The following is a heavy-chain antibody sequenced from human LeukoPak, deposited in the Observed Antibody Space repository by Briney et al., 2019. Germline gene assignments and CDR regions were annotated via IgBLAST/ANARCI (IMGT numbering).Heavy chain of an antibody. CDR3: ASNVGDSSGYLYFDY. CDR1: GYSFTSYW. J-gene: IGHJ4*02. Sequence: GESLKISCKGSGYSFTSYWIGWVRQMPGKGLEWMGIIYPGDSDTRYSPSFQGQVTISADKSISTAYLQWSSLKASDTAMYYCASNVGDSSGYLYFDYWGQGTLVTVSS. D-gene: IGHD3-22*01. V-gene: IGHV5-51*01. CDR2: IYPGDSDT.